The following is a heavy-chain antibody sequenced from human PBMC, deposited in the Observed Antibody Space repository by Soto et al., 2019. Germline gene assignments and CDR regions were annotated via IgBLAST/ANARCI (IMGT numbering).Heavy chain of an antibody. CDR3: ARGIAAYEYGDYYYGMDV. D-gene: IGHD6-6*01. V-gene: IGHV1-69*13. J-gene: IGHJ6*02. CDR2: IIPIFGTA. CDR1: GGTFSSYA. Sequence: ASVKVSCKASGGTFSSYAISWVRQAPGQGLEWMGGIIPIFGTANYAQKFQGRVTITADESTSTAYMELSSLRSEDTAVYYCARGIAAYEYGDYYYGMDVWGQGTTVTVSS.